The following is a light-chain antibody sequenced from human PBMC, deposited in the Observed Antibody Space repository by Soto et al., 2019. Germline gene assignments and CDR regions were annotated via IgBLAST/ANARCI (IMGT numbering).Light chain of an antibody. Sequence: IQMPQSPSSLSASIGDRVTITCQASQDIGNSLNWYQQLPGKPPKLLIYGATNLEAGVPLRFSGRGSGTHFTFTIASLEPEDIATYSCHQYDDLPSITFGQGTRLEI. V-gene: IGKV1-33*01. CDR2: GAT. J-gene: IGKJ5*01. CDR1: QDIGNS. CDR3: HQYDDLPSIT.